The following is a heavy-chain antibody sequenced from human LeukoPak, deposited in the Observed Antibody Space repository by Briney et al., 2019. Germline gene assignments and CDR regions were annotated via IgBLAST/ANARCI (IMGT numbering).Heavy chain of an antibody. J-gene: IGHJ4*02. Sequence: SETLSLTCAVYGGSFSGYYWSWIRQPPGKGLGWIGEINHSGSTNYNPSLKSRVTISVDTSKNQFSLKLSSVTAADTAVYYCASRSPLVGSYYYDSSGYRWYFDYWGQGTLVTVSS. CDR3: ASRSPLVGSYYYDSSGYRWYFDY. D-gene: IGHD3-22*01. CDR1: GGSFSGYY. V-gene: IGHV4-34*01. CDR2: INHSGST.